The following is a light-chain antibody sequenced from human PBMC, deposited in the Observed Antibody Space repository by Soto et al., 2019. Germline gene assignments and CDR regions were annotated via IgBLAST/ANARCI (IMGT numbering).Light chain of an antibody. CDR1: TSDVGRYNY. CDR3: NSYTSRSTYV. CDR2: DVS. J-gene: IGLJ1*01. Sequence: QSVLTQPASVSGSPGQSITISCTGTTSDVGRYNYVSWYQQHSGKAPKLIIYDVSNRPSGVSNRFSGSKSGNTASLTISGLQAEDEDDYYCNSYTSRSTYVFGTGTKLTVL. V-gene: IGLV2-14*01.